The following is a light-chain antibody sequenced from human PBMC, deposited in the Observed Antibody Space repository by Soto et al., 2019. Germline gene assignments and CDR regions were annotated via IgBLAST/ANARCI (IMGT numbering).Light chain of an antibody. J-gene: IGKJ1*01. CDR2: HAS. Sequence: EVVLTQSPGTLALSPWRRATLSCRASQSVSSNLASYQHQPGRAPRLLIYHASTRATGIPVRFSGSGSETEFSLTSSILRSEDFAVYYCQQYDNWPRTFGQGTKVDNK. V-gene: IGKV3-15*01. CDR3: QQYDNWPRT. CDR1: QSVSSN.